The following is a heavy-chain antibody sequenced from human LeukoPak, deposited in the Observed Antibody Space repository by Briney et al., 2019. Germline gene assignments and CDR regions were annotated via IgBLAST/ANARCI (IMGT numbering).Heavy chain of an antibody. D-gene: IGHD1-26*01. CDR2: IYYSGST. CDR3: ARAARSIVGARYSYGAFDI. J-gene: IGHJ3*02. CDR1: GGSISSSSYY. V-gene: IGHV4-39*07. Sequence: SETLSLTCTVSGGSISSSSYYWGWIRQPPGKGLEWIGSIYYSGSTYYNPSLKSRVTISVDTSKNQFSLKLSSVTAADTAVYYCARAARSIVGARYSYGAFDIWGQGTMVTVSS.